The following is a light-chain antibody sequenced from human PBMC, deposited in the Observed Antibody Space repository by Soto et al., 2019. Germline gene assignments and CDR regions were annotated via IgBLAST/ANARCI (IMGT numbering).Light chain of an antibody. J-gene: IGKJ5*01. CDR1: QRVSSH. Sequence: ETVMPQSPVTLSVSPGDTATLSCRASQRVSSHLAWYQQKPGQAPRLLIYGASSRATGIPDRFSGSGSGTDFTLTISRLEPEDFAMYYCHQYGSSPPVTFGQGTRLEIK. CDR3: HQYGSSPPVT. V-gene: IGKV3-20*01. CDR2: GAS.